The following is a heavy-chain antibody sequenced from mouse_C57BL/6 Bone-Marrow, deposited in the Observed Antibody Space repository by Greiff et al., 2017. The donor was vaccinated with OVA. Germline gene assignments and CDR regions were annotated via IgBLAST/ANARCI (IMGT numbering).Heavy chain of an antibody. D-gene: IGHD2-1*01. V-gene: IGHV1-59*01. Sequence: VQLQESGAELVRPGTSVKLSCKASGYTFTSYWMHWVKQRPGQGLEWIGVIDPSDSYTNYNQKFKGKATLTVDTSSSTAYMQLSSLTSEDSAVYYCARDGTIWYFDVWGTGTTVTVSS. J-gene: IGHJ1*03. CDR1: GYTFTSYW. CDR2: IDPSDSYT. CDR3: ARDGTIWYFDV.